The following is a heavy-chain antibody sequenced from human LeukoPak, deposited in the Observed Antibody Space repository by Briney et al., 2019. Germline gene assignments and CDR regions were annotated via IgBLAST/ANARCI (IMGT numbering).Heavy chain of an antibody. CDR1: GGSFSRYY. J-gene: IGHJ6*03. D-gene: IGHD4-11*01. CDR2: INHSGST. CDR3: ARGNMWDYRRYYYYMDV. Sequence: SDTLSLTCAVNGGSFSRYYWSWIRQPPGKGLEWIGEINHSGSTNYNPSLKSRVTISVDTSKNQFSLKLNSVTAADTAIYYCARGNMWDYRRYYYYMDVWGKGTRSPSP. V-gene: IGHV4-34*01.